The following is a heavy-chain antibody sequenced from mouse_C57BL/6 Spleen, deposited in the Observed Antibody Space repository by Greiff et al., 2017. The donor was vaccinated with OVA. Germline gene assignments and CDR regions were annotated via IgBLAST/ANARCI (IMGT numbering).Heavy chain of an antibody. D-gene: IGHD1-1*01. CDR3: ARGEGDYYGSSDWYFDV. CDR1: GYTFTSYW. Sequence: VQLQQPGAELVRPGSSVKLSCKASGYTFTSYWMHWVKQRPIQGLEWIGNIDPSDSDTHYNQKFKDKATLTVDKSSSTAYMQRSSLTSEDSAVYYGARGEGDYYGSSDWYFDVWGTGTTVTVSS. CDR2: IDPSDSDT. V-gene: IGHV1-52*01. J-gene: IGHJ1*03.